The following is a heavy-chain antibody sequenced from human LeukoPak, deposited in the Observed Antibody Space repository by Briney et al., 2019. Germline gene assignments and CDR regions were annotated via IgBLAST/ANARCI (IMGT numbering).Heavy chain of an antibody. Sequence: SETLSLTCTVSGGSISRYYWSWIRQPPGKGLEWVGYIYYSGSTNYNPSLKSRVTISVDTSKNQFSLKLSSVTAADTAVYYCARVSSKPPHIWFDPWGQGALVTVSS. J-gene: IGHJ5*02. CDR1: GGSISRYY. V-gene: IGHV4-59*01. CDR2: IYYSGST. CDR3: ARVSSKPPHIWFDP. D-gene: IGHD4-11*01.